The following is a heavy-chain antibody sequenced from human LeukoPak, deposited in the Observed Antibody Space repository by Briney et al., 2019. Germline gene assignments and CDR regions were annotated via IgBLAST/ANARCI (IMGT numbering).Heavy chain of an antibody. CDR2: IKQDGSEK. D-gene: IGHD3-3*01. V-gene: IGHV3-7*01. Sequence: GGSLRLSCAASGFTFTYWMSWVRQAPGKGLEWVANIKQDGSEKYCVGSVKGRFTISRDNAKKSLYLQMNSLRAEDTAVYYCASGFLDDFWSGHFWGQGTLVTVSS. CDR1: GFTFTYW. CDR3: ASGFLDDFWSGHF. J-gene: IGHJ4*02.